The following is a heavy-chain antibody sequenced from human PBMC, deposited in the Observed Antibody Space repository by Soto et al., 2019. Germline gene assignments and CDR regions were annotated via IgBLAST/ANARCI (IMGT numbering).Heavy chain of an antibody. J-gene: IGHJ3*02. Sequence: GASLKVSCKASGYTFTGYYMHWVRQAPGQGLEWMGWINPNSGGTNYAQKFQGRVTMTRDTSISTAYMELSRLRSDDTAVYYCAISMTTVVTSRGAFDIWGQGTMVTVS. D-gene: IGHD4-17*01. CDR3: AISMTTVVTSRGAFDI. V-gene: IGHV1-2*02. CDR1: GYTFTGYY. CDR2: INPNSGGT.